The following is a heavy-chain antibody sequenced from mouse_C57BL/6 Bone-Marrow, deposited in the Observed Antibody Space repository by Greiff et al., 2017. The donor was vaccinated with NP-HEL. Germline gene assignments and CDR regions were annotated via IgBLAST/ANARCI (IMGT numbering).Heavy chain of an antibody. CDR2: ISSGSSTI. V-gene: IGHV5-17*01. D-gene: IGHD1-1*01. Sequence: DVQLQESGGGLVKPGGSLKLSCAASGFTFSDYGMHWVRQAPEKGLEWVAYISSGSSTIYYADTVKGRFTISRDNAKNTLFLQMTSLRSEDTAMYYCARPNYYGSSYFDYWGQGTTLTVSS. J-gene: IGHJ2*01. CDR3: ARPNYYGSSYFDY. CDR1: GFTFSDYG.